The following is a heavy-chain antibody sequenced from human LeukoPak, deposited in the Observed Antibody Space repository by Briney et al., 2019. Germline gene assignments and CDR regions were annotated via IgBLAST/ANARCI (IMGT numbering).Heavy chain of an antibody. Sequence: ETLSLTCAVSGVSFNDYYWNWVRQGPGKGLEWVSGIGASGGTTYYADSVQGRFTISRDNSKNTLYLQLNRLRAEDTGVYFCAKDLEAVAGTIVNDYWGQGTLVTVSS. D-gene: IGHD6-19*01. V-gene: IGHV3-23*01. CDR3: AKDLEAVAGTIVNDY. J-gene: IGHJ4*02. CDR1: GVSFNDYY. CDR2: IGASGGTT.